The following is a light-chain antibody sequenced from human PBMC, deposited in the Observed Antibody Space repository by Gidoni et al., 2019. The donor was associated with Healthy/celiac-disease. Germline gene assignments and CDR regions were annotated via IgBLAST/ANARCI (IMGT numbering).Light chain of an antibody. Sequence: VVMTQSPLSLPVTLGQPASISCRSSQSLVHSDGNTYLNWFHQRPGQSPRRLIYKVSNRDSGVPDRFSGSGSGADFTLKISRVEADDVGVYYCMQGTHWPPTFGLGTKLEIK. CDR2: KVS. CDR1: QSLVHSDGNTY. V-gene: IGKV2-30*02. CDR3: MQGTHWPPT. J-gene: IGKJ2*01.